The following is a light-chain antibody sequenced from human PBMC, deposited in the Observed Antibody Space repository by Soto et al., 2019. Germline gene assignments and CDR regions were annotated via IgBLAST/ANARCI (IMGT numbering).Light chain of an antibody. CDR1: QSVSSSY. V-gene: IGKV3-20*01. CDR3: QQYGSPPPFT. Sequence: EIVLTQSPGTLSLSPGERATLSCRASQSVSSSYLAWYQQKPGQAPRLLIYGASSRATGIPDRFSGSGSGTDFTLTISRLEPEDFAVYYCQQYGSPPPFTFGGGTKVDIK. CDR2: GAS. J-gene: IGKJ4*01.